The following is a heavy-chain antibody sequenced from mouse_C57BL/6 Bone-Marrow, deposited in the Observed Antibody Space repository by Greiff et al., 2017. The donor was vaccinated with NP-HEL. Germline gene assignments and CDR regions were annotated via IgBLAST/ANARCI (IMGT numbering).Heavy chain of an antibody. V-gene: IGHV1-80*01. J-gene: IGHJ4*01. CDR3: ARGTAQATMDY. Sequence: QVQLKESGAELVKPGASVKISCKASGYAFSSYWMNWVKQRPGKGLEWIGQIYPGDGDTNYNGKFKGKATLTADKSSSTAYMQLSSLTSEDSAVYFCARGTAQATMDYWGQGTSVTVSS. CDR1: GYAFSSYW. CDR2: IYPGDGDT. D-gene: IGHD3-2*02.